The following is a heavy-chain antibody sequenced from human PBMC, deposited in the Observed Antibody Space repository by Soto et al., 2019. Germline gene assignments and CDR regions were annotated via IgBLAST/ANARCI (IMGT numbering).Heavy chain of an antibody. D-gene: IGHD3-10*01. V-gene: IGHV4-4*07. J-gene: IGHJ5*02. Sequence: SETLSLTCTVSGGSISSYYWSWIRQPAGKGLEWIGRIYTSGSTNYNPSLKSRVTMSVDTSKNQFSLKLSSVTAADTAVYYCARDPGYGSGSYSWFDPWGQGTLVTVSS. CDR1: GGSISSYY. CDR2: IYTSGST. CDR3: ARDPGYGSGSYSWFDP.